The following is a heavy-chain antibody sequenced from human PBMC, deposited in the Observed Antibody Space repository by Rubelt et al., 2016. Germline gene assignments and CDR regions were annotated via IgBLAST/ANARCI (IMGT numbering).Heavy chain of an antibody. V-gene: IGHV4-39*01. J-gene: IGHJ4*02. CDR1: GGSISTSTYY. CDR2: IYYSGST. D-gene: IGHD6-19*01. Sequence: QVQLQESGPGLVKPSGTLSLTCAVSGGSISTSTYYWGWIRQPPGKGLEWIGSIYYSGSTYYNPSLKRRVTMSVDTSKNQFSLKLNSGTAADTAVYYCARLEYSSGWYPHYWGQGTLVTVSS. CDR3: ARLEYSSGWYPHY.